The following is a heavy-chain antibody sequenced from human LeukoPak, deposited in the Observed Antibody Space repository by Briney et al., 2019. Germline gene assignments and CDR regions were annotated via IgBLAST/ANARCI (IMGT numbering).Heavy chain of an antibody. CDR1: GVTFSSYA. CDR3: AKARGSGYYFDY. V-gene: IGHV3-23*01. J-gene: IGHJ4*02. D-gene: IGHD3-22*01. CDR2: ISGSGGST. Sequence: EAGGSLRLSCAASGVTFSSYAMSWVRQAPGKGLECVSAISGSGGSTYYADSVKGRFTISRDNSKNTLYLQMNSLRAEDTAVYYCAKARGSGYYFDYWGQGTLVTVSS.